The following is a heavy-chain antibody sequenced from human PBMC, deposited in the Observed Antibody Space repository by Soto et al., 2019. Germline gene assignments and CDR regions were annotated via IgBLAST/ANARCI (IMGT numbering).Heavy chain of an antibody. Sequence: SETLSLTCTVSGGSISNYYCNWIRQPAGKGLEWIGRIDTSGSTNYNPSLKSRVTMSVDTSKQEFSLRLSSVTAADTALYYCARGGQDFWSGPFDYWGRGALVTVSS. J-gene: IGHJ4*02. V-gene: IGHV4-4*07. CDR1: GGSISNYY. CDR3: ARGGQDFWSGPFDY. D-gene: IGHD3-3*01. CDR2: IDTSGST.